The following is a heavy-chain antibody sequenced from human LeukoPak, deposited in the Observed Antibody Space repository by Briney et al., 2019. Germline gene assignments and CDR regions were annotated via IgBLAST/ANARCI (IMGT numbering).Heavy chain of an antibody. Sequence: ASVKVSCKASGYTFTGYYMHWVRQAPGQGLEWMGRINPNSGGTNYAQKFQGRVTMTRDTSIRTAYMELSRLRYDDKAGYYRAGELLRAYYFYCFCFYTEIYFWGPGTLVTVSS. J-gene: IGHJ4*02. CDR3: AGELLRAYYFYCFCFYTEIYF. D-gene: IGHD3-10*01. V-gene: IGHV1-2*06. CDR1: GYTFTGYY. CDR2: INPNSGGT.